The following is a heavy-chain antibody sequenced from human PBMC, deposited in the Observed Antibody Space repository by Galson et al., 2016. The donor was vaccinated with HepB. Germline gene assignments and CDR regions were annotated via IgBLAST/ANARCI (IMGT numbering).Heavy chain of an antibody. D-gene: IGHD2-21*02. CDR3: ASVRRFSDFADY. CDR1: GGSISMINYY. V-gene: IGHV4-39*01. CDR2: IFFNGHT. J-gene: IGHJ4*02. Sequence: SETLSLTCSVSGGSISMINYYWGWLRQPPGKGLEWVGSIFFNGHTDYSPSLKSRLTISVDTSKNQFSLNLTSVTAADTATYYCASVRRFSDFADYWGQGTLVTVS.